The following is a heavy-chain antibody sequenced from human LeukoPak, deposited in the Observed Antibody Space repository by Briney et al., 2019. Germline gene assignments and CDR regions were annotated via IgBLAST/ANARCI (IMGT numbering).Heavy chain of an antibody. D-gene: IGHD3-16*01. Sequence: GGSLRLSCVASGFTYSSYWMSWVRQAPGKGLEWVSSISSSSSYIYYADSVKGRFTISRDNAKNSLYLQMNSLRAEDTAVYYCARAGAGELVDYWGQGTLVTVSS. CDR1: GFTYSSYW. V-gene: IGHV3-21*01. CDR2: ISSSSSYI. J-gene: IGHJ4*02. CDR3: ARAGAGELVDY.